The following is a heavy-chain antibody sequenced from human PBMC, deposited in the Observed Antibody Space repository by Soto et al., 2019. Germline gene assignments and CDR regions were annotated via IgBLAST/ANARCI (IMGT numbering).Heavy chain of an antibody. V-gene: IGHV1-46*01. CDR3: ARDEGGNSVLYYYGMDV. J-gene: IGHJ6*02. Sequence: ASVKVSCKASGYTFTSYYMHWVRQAPGQGLEWMGIINPSGGSTSYAQKFQGRVTTTRDTSTSTVYMELSSLRSEDTAVYYCARDEGGNSVLYYYGMDVWGQGTTVTVSS. D-gene: IGHD2-21*02. CDR2: INPSGGST. CDR1: GYTFTSYY.